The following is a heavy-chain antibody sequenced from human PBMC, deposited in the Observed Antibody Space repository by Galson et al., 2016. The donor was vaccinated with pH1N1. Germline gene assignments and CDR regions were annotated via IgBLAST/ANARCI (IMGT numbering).Heavy chain of an antibody. V-gene: IGHV5-51*03. Sequence: QSGAEVKKPGESLKISCKASGYSFTRYWIAWVRQVPGKGLEWVGVVNPGGSTIRYSPPFQGQVTISSDKSINTAYLQWISLKASDTATYYCARQYDCGDYRGAACGICGQGTMVIVSS. CDR1: GYSFTRYW. CDR2: VNPGGSTI. J-gene: IGHJ3*02. CDR3: ARQYDCGDYRGAACGI. D-gene: IGHD4-17*01.